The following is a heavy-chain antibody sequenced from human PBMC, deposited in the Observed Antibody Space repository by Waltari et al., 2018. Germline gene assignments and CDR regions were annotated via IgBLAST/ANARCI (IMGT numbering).Heavy chain of an antibody. V-gene: IGHV3-9*01. J-gene: IGHJ5*02. Sequence: EVQLVESGGGLVQPGRSLRLSCAASGFTFDDYAMHWVRQAPGKGLEWVSGISWNSGSIGYADSVKGRFTISRDNAKNSLYLQMNSLRAEDTALYYCARGRRSGYSNWFDPWGQGTLVTVSS. D-gene: IGHD3-3*01. CDR2: ISWNSGSI. CDR3: ARGRRSGYSNWFDP. CDR1: GFTFDDYA.